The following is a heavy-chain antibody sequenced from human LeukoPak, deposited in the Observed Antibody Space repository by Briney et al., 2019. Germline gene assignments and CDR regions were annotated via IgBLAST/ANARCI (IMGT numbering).Heavy chain of an antibody. CDR3: AKCCGSQLSPVTDY. CDR1: GFTFSSYG. CDR2: ISYDGSNK. Sequence: GGSLRLSCAASGFTFSSYGMHWARQAPGKGLEWVAVISYDGSNKYYADSVKGRFTISRDNSKNTLYLQMNSLRAEDTAVYYCAKCCGSQLSPVTDYWGQGTLVTVSS. V-gene: IGHV3-30*18. D-gene: IGHD4-17*01. J-gene: IGHJ4*02.